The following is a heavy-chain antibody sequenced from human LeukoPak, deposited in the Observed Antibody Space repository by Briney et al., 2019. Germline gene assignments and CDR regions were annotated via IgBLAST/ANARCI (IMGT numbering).Heavy chain of an antibody. CDR2: ISSSSSYI. Sequence: PGGSLRLSCAASGFTFSSYSMNWVRQAPGKGLEWVSSISSSSSYIYYADSVKGRFTISRDNAKNSLYLQMNSLRAEDTAVYYCARVYCSGGSCYPGAFDIWGQGKMVTVSS. CDR3: ARVYCSGGSCYPGAFDI. CDR1: GFTFSSYS. J-gene: IGHJ3*02. V-gene: IGHV3-21*01. D-gene: IGHD2-15*01.